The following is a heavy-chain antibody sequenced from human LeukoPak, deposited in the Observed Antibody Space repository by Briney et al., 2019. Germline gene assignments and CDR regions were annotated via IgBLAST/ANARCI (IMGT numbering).Heavy chain of an antibody. CDR1: GGSISSSSYY. J-gene: IGHJ4*02. D-gene: IGHD1/OR15-1a*01. Sequence: SETLSLTCTVSGGSISSSSYYWGWIRQPPGKGLEWIGSIYYSGSTYYNPSLKSRVTISVDTSKNQFSLKLSSVTAADTAVYYCARNNPPYFDYWGQGTLVTVSS. V-gene: IGHV4-39*01. CDR3: ARNNPPYFDY. CDR2: IYYSGST.